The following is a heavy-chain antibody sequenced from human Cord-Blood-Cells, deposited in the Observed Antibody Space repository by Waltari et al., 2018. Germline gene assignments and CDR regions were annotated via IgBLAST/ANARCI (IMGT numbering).Heavy chain of an antibody. D-gene: IGHD1-26*01. J-gene: IGHJ4*02. V-gene: IGHV3-64*07. CDR2: ISSNGGST. Sequence: EVQLVESGGGLFQPGGSLELSCPALGFTFISYPLHWVRQAPGKGLEYVSAISSNGGSTYYADSVKGRFTISRDNSKNTLYLQMGSLRAEDMAVYYCARTGMGGSDYWGQGTLVTVSS. CDR1: GFTFISYP. CDR3: ARTGMGGSDY.